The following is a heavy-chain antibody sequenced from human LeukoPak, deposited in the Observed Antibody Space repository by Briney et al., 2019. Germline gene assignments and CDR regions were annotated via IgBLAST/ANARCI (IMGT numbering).Heavy chain of an antibody. CDR1: GGSISSYY. CDR3: ARGAAVPAASHGAWFDP. J-gene: IGHJ5*02. Sequence: PSETLSLTCTVSGGSISSYYWSWIRQPPGKGLEWIGYIYYSGSTNYTPSLKSRVTISVDRSKNQFSLKLSSVTAADTAVYYCARGAAVPAASHGAWFDPWGQGTLVTVSS. D-gene: IGHD2-2*01. CDR2: IYYSGST. V-gene: IGHV4-59*12.